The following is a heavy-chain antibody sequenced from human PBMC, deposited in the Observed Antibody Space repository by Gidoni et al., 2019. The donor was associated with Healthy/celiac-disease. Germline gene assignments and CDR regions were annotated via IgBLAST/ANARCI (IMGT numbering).Heavy chain of an antibody. CDR2: ISWNSGSI. J-gene: IGHJ4*02. CDR1: GFSFDDYA. D-gene: IGHD3-3*01. Sequence: EVQLVESGGGLVQPGRSLRLSCAASGFSFDDYAMHWVRQAPGTGLEWVSGISWNSGSIGYADSVKGRFTISRDNAKNSLYLQMNSLRAEDTALYYCAKSEYYDFWSGLFDYWGQGTLVTVSS. V-gene: IGHV3-9*01. CDR3: AKSEYYDFWSGLFDY.